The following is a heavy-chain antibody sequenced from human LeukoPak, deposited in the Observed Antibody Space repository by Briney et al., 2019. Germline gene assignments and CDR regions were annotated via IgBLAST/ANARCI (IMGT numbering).Heavy chain of an antibody. J-gene: IGHJ4*02. V-gene: IGHV3-30*02. CDR3: ARDGDDCIEH. CDR1: GFTLSCCG. D-gene: IGHD3-22*01. CDR2: IRYDGSNE. Sequence: GGSLRLSCAASGFTLSCCGMHWVRQAPGKGLDGVAFIRYDGSNEYYADSVKGRFPISRDNSKNTLYLQMNSLRAEDTAVYYCARDGDDCIEHWGQGTLVTVSS.